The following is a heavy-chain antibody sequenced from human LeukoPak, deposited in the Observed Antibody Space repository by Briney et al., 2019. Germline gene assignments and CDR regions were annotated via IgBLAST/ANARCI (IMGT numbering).Heavy chain of an antibody. CDR1: GYSYTGYY. CDR3: AGYSYGGYYFDY. CDR2: IIPIFGTA. J-gene: IGHJ4*02. D-gene: IGHD5-18*01. V-gene: IGHV1-69*13. Sequence: GASGKVSCKASGYSYTGYYMHWVRPAAGQWLEWMGGIIPIFGTANYAQKFQGRVTITADESTSTAYMELSSLRSEDTAVHYCAGYSYGGYYFDYWGQGTLVTVSS.